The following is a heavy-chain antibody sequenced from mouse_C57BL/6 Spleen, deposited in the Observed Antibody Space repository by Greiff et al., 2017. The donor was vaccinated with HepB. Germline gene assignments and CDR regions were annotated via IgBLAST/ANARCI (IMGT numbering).Heavy chain of an antibody. CDR1: GYAFSSYW. Sequence: QVQLQQSGAELVKPGASVKISCKASGYAFSSYWMNWVKQRPGKCLEWIGQIYPGDGDTNYNGKFKGKATLTADKSSSTAYMQLSSLTSEDSAVYFCARGTAQVPFDYWGQGTTLTVSS. CDR2: IYPGDGDT. CDR3: ARGTAQVPFDY. D-gene: IGHD3-2*02. V-gene: IGHV1-80*01. J-gene: IGHJ2*01.